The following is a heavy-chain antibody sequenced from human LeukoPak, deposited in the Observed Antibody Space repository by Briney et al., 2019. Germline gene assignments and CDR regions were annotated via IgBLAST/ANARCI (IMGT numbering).Heavy chain of an antibody. V-gene: IGHV1-8*01. D-gene: IGHD6-13*01. Sequence: ASVKVSCKASGYTFTSYDINWVRQATGQGLEWMGWMNPNSGNTGYAQKFQGRVTMTTDTSTSTAYMELRSLRSDDTAVYYCARRSVEGSSFPSKSYPGSYYYYYYMDVWGKGTTVTVSS. CDR1: GYTFTSYD. J-gene: IGHJ6*03. CDR2: MNPNSGNT. CDR3: ARRSVEGSSFPSKSYPGSYYYYYYMDV.